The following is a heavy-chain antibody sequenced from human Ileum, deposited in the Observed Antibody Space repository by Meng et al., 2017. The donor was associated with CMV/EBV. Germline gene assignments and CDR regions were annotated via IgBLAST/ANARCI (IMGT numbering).Heavy chain of an antibody. CDR1: GFTFDDYA. CDR2: ISWNSGSI. CDR3: ARGARADNPVWLDP. Sequence: GGSLRLSCAASGFTFDDYAMHWVRQAPGKGLEWVSGISWNSGSIGYADSVKGRFTISRDNAKNSLYLQMNSLRAEDTAVYYCARGARADNPVWLDPWGQGTQVTVSS. V-gene: IGHV3-9*01. D-gene: IGHD1-14*01. J-gene: IGHJ5*02.